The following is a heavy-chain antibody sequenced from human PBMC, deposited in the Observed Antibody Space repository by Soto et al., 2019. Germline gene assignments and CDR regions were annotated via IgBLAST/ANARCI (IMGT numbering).Heavy chain of an antibody. D-gene: IGHD2-21*02. V-gene: IGHV3-23*01. CDR1: GCTFGSYN. Sequence: GGALRLSCVASGCTFGSYNMTWVRRAPGKGLEWVSTINDNGNLRYYAESVRGRFTISRDNSKNTLYLQLNNLRAEDSARYYCAKAFGDWYPFEKWGLGALVTVSS. J-gene: IGHJ4*02. CDR3: AKAFGDWYPFEK. CDR2: INDNGNLR.